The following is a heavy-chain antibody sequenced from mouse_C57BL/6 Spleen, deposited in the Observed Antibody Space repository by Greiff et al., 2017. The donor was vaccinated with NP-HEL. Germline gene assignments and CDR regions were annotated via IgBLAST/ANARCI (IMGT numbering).Heavy chain of an antibody. J-gene: IGHJ4*01. D-gene: IGHD1-1*01. CDR3: ASPSFIPSYAMDY. CDR2: IWSGGST. CDR1: GFSLTSYG. V-gene: IGHV2-2*01. Sequence: VQLQQSGPGLVQPSQSLSITCTVSGFSLTSYGVHWVRQSPGKGLEWLGVIWSGGSTDYNAAFISRLSISKDNSKSQVFFKMNSLQADDTAIYYCASPSFIPSYAMDYWGQGTSVTVSS.